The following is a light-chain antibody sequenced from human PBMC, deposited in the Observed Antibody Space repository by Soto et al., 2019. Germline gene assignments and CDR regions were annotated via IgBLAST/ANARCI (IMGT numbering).Light chain of an antibody. CDR1: SSDVGAYIY. CDR2: EVN. CDR3: RSYSESDSKV. V-gene: IGLV2-14*01. J-gene: IGLJ1*01. Sequence: QSVLTQPASVSGSPGQSITISWCGTSSDVGAYIYVSWYQQYPGKAPKLIIYEVNNRPSGVSGRFSGSKSDTTAFLTISGLQAEDEADYYCRSYSESDSKVFGTGTKDIVL.